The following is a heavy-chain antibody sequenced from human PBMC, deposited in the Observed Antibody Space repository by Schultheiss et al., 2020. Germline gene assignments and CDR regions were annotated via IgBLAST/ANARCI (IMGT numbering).Heavy chain of an antibody. V-gene: IGHV4-61*05. CDR1: GGSISSSSYY. CDR3: ARRETVGGTATLFDY. D-gene: IGHD6-13*01. J-gene: IGHJ4*02. CDR2: IYYIGST. Sequence: SETLSLTCAVSGGSISSSSYYWGWIRQPPGKGLEFIGYIYYIGSTTYNPSLKSRVTISVDKSITTAYLQWSSLKASDTAMYYCARRETVGGTATLFDYWGQGTLGTVSS.